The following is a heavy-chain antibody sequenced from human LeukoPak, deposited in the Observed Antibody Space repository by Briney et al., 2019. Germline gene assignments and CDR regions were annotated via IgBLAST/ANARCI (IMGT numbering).Heavy chain of an antibody. CDR2: FDPEDGET. V-gene: IGHV1-24*01. D-gene: IGHD1-7*01. CDR3: APGTTDYYYYGMDV. CDR1: GYTLTELS. J-gene: IGHJ6*02. Sequence: ASVKVSCKVSGYTLTELSMHWVRQAPGKGLEWMGGFDPEDGETIYAQKFQGRVTMTEDTSTDTAYMELSSLRSEDTAVYYCAPGTTDYYYYGMDVWGQGTTVTVSS.